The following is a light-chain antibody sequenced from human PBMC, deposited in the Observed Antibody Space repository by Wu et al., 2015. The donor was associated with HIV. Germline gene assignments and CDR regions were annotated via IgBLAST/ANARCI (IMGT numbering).Light chain of an antibody. Sequence: EIVLTQSPGTLSLSPGERATLSCRASQSVGSTYLAWYQQKPGQAPRLLIYGASNRATGIPDRFSGSGSGTDFTLTIRRLEPEDLAVYYCQQYGSRTWTFGQGTKVEIK. J-gene: IGKJ1*01. CDR1: QSVGSTY. CDR3: QQYGSRTWT. V-gene: IGKV3-20*01. CDR2: GAS.